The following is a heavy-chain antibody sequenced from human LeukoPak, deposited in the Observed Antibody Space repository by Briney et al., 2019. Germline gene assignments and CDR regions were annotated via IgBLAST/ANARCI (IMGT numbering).Heavy chain of an antibody. J-gene: IGHJ4*02. Sequence: GGSLRLSCAASGFTFSDSAMTWVRQAPGKGLEWVSAISGSGDNLYYADSVKGRFTISRDKSKNTLFLQMNSLRAEDTAIYFCEKGLSLPRWGRGTLVTVSS. D-gene: IGHD2/OR15-2a*01. CDR3: EKGLSLPR. CDR1: GFTFSDSA. V-gene: IGHV3-23*01. CDR2: ISGSGDNL.